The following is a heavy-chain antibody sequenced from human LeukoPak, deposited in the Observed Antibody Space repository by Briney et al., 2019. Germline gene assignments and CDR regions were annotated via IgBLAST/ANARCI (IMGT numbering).Heavy chain of an antibody. CDR2: ISGSGGST. D-gene: IGHD3-9*01. J-gene: IGHJ5*02. CDR3: ARDSTSRYFDWLLLPNNWFDP. CDR1: GFTFSSYA. Sequence: GGSLRLSCAASGFTFSSYAMSWVRQAPGKGLEWVSAISGSGGSTYYADSVKGRFTISRDNSKNTLYLQMNSLRAEDTAVYYCARDSTSRYFDWLLLPNNWFDPWGQGTLVTVSS. V-gene: IGHV3-23*01.